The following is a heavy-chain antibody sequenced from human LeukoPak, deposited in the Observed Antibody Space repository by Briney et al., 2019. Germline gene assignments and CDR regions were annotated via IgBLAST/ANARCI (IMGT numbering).Heavy chain of an antibody. CDR1: GFTFSDYY. CDR2: ISSSGSTI. D-gene: IGHD3-22*01. J-gene: IGHJ4*02. Sequence: GGSLRLSCAASGFTFSDYYMSWIRQAPGKGLEWVSYISSSGSTIYYADSVKGRFTISRDNAKNSLYLQMNSLRAEDTAVYYCARDFAQVNYDSSGSPICWGQGTLVTVSS. CDR3: ARDFAQVNYDSSGSPIC. V-gene: IGHV3-11*04.